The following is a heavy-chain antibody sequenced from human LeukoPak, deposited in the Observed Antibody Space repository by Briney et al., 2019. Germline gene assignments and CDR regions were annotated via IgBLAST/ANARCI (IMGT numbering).Heavy chain of an antibody. CDR2: MRNKANGYTT. D-gene: IGHD6-13*01. CDR1: GFTLSDYY. J-gene: IGHJ4*02. Sequence: GGSLRLSCAVSGFTLSDYYMDWVRQAPGKGLEWVGRMRNKANGYTTEYAASVKGRFSISRDDSKNSLYLQMNSLKTEDTAVYYCARAAAGLFNYYFDYWGQGTLVTVSS. V-gene: IGHV3-72*01. CDR3: ARAAAGLFNYYFDY.